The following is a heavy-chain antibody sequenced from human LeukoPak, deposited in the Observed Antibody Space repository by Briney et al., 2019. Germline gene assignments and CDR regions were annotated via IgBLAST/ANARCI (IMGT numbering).Heavy chain of an antibody. Sequence: GGSLRLSCAASGFTFSSYAMSWVRQVPGKGLEWVSVISGSGGTTYYADSVKGRFTISRDNSKNTLYLQMNSLRAEDTAVYYCAKIDCSGGSCPYYYYGMDVWGKGTTVTVSS. CDR3: AKIDCSGGSCPYYYYGMDV. CDR2: ISGSGGTT. D-gene: IGHD2-15*01. V-gene: IGHV3-23*01. CDR1: GFTFSSYA. J-gene: IGHJ6*04.